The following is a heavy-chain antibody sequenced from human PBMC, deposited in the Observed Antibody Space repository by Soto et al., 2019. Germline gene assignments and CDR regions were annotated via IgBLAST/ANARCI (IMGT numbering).Heavy chain of an antibody. V-gene: IGHV4-38-2*02. J-gene: IGHJ3*02. CDR2: IYHSGST. CDR1: GYSISSGYY. D-gene: IGHD5-18*01. Sequence: SETLSLTCAVSGYSISSGYYWGWIRQPPGKGLEWIGSIYHSGSTYYNPSLKSRVTISVDTSKNQFSLKLSSATAADTAVYYCARERVDTAMVMDDAFDIWGQGTMVTVSS. CDR3: ARERVDTAMVMDDAFDI.